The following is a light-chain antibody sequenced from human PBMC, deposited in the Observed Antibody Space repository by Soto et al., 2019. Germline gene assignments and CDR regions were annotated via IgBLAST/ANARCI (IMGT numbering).Light chain of an antibody. Sequence: DIQMTQSPSSLSASVGDRVTITCRASQSISSYLNWYQQKPGKAPKLLIYAASSLQSGVPSRFSRSGSGTDFTLTISSLQPEDFATYYRQQSYRTPKTFGQGNQVQIX. J-gene: IGKJ1*01. V-gene: IGKV1-39*01. CDR1: QSISSY. CDR3: QQSYRTPKT. CDR2: AAS.